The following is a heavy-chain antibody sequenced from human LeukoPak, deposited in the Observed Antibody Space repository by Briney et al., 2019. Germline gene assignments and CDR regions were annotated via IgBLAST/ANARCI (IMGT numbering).Heavy chain of an antibody. CDR3: ARCWSSTIFTIPRRHYYYMDV. V-gene: IGHV4-4*07. D-gene: IGHD3-9*01. CDR1: GGPFRGYY. Sequence: SETLTLPCNLSGGPFRGYYWRWLRQPAGKGLEGIGRIYTSWSADYNPSRKRRVPMSVDTCKNQFSLMLSSVTAADTAVYYCARCWSSTIFTIPRRHYYYMDVWGKGTTVTVPS. J-gene: IGHJ6*03. CDR2: IYTSWSA.